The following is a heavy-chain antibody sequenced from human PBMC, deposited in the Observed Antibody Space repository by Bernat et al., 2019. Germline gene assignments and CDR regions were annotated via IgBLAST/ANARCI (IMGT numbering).Heavy chain of an antibody. CDR1: GFSFSTYS. CDR2: ISNAGGTI. CDR3: AARHCSNGVCQFDD. J-gene: IGHJ4*02. Sequence: QLVESGGGLVKPGESLRLSCAASGFSFSTYSMNWVRQAPGKGLEWVSSISNAGGTIYYAYSVRGRFTISRDNAENSLFLQMNSLRAEDTAVYYCAARHCSNGVCQFDDWGQGTLVTVSS. D-gene: IGHD2-8*01. V-gene: IGHV3-21*01.